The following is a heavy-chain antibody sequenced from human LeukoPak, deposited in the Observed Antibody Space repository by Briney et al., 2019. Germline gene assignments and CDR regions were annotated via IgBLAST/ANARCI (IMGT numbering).Heavy chain of an antibody. CDR3: AKVSSYDYYYYMDV. Sequence: GGSLRLSCVASGFTVGSNYMSWVRQAPGKGLEWVSVIYSGGSTYYADSVKGRFTISRDDSKNTLYLQMNSLRAEDTAVYYCAKVSSYDYYYYMDVWGKGTTVTVSS. CDR2: IYSGGST. J-gene: IGHJ6*03. CDR1: GFTVGSNY. V-gene: IGHV3-53*01.